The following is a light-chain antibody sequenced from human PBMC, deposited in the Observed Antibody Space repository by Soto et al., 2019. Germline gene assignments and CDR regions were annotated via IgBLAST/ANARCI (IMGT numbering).Light chain of an antibody. J-gene: IGKJ5*01. CDR2: EPP. Sequence: DIQRAQSPATLSASVVDRVTIACWDSQSISRWLTWYQQIPGIAPKLLIYEPPSLESGVPSRFSGSRSGTEFTLTISGLQPDDFATYYCQQFNSYPITFGQGTRLEIK. CDR3: QQFNSYPIT. CDR1: QSISRW. V-gene: IGKV1-5*01.